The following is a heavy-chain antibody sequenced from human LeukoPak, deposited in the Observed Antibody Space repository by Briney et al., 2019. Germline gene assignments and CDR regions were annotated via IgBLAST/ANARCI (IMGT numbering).Heavy chain of an antibody. J-gene: IGHJ4*02. D-gene: IGHD3-16*02. CDR2: ISGSGGST. V-gene: IGHV3-23*01. Sequence: GGSLRLSCAASGFTFSSYAMSWVRLAPGKGLEWVSAISGSGGSTYYADSVKGRFTISRDNSKNTLYLQMNSLRAEDTAVYYCATNTFGGVIVFDYWGQGTLVTVSS. CDR1: GFTFSSYA. CDR3: ATNTFGGVIVFDY.